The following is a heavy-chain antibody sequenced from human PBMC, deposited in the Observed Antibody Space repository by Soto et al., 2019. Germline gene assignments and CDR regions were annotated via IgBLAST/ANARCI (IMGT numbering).Heavy chain of an antibody. V-gene: IGHV3-23*01. CDR1: GFTFSSCA. CDR3: ASLPVLLWFGEVSGPLDDAFDI. CDR2: ISGSGGST. J-gene: IGHJ3*02. D-gene: IGHD3-10*01. Sequence: LRLSCAASGFTFSSCAMSWVRQAPGKGLEWVSAISGSGGSTYYADSVKGRFTISRDNSKNTLYLQMNSLRAEDTAVYYCASLPVLLWFGEVSGPLDDAFDIWGQGTMVTVSS.